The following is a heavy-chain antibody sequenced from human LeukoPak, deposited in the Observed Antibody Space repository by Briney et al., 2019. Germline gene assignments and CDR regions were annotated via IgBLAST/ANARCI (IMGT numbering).Heavy chain of an antibody. CDR3: ARAILVPAAQGWFDP. CDR1: GGSCSGYY. Sequence: SETLSLTCAVYGGSCSGYYWSWIRQPPGKGLEWIGEINHSGSTNYNPSLKSRVTISVDTSKNQFSLKLSSVTAADTAVYYCARAILVPAAQGWFDPWGQGTLVTVSS. V-gene: IGHV4-34*01. D-gene: IGHD2-2*01. J-gene: IGHJ5*02. CDR2: INHSGST.